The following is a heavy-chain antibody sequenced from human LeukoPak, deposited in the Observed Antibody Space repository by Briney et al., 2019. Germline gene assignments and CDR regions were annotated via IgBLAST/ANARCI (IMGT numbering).Heavy chain of an antibody. CDR3: ARFVTAMVFFDY. D-gene: IGHD5-18*01. CDR1: GGSFSGYY. J-gene: IGHJ4*02. CDR2: INHSGST. Sequence: PSETLSLTCAVYGGSFSGYYWSWIRQPPGKGLEWIGEINHSGSTNYNPSLKSRVTISVDTSKNQFSLKLSSVTAADAAVYYCARFVTAMVFFDYWGQGTLVTVSS. V-gene: IGHV4-34*01.